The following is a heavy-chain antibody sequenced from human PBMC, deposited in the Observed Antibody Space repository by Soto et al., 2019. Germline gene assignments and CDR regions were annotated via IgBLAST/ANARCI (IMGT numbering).Heavy chain of an antibody. J-gene: IGHJ4*02. D-gene: IGHD3-10*01. CDR1: GFTFSSYA. V-gene: IGHV3-30-3*01. CDR2: ISYDGSNK. CDR3: ARDRFGRGLLWLGELSGTFDY. Sequence: QVQLVESGGGVVQPGRSLRLSCAASGFTFSSYAMHWVRQAPGKGLEWVAVISYDGSNKYYADSVKGRFTISRDNSKNTLYLQMNSLRAEDTAVYYCARDRFGRGLLWLGELSGTFDYWGQGTLVTVSS.